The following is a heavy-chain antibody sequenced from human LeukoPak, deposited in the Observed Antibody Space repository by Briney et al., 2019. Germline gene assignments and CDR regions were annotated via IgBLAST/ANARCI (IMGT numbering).Heavy chain of an antibody. Sequence: ASVKVSCKASGYSFSTHDINWVRQATGQGLEYMGWVNPNSGNTGYAQNFQGRVTMTRDASTTTAYMELSNLRSDDTAVYYCARGGTMVRGVNALGNYGMDVWGQGTTVTVSS. D-gene: IGHD3-10*01. CDR3: ARGGTMVRGVNALGNYGMDV. V-gene: IGHV1-8*01. CDR2: VNPNSGNT. J-gene: IGHJ6*02. CDR1: GYSFSTHD.